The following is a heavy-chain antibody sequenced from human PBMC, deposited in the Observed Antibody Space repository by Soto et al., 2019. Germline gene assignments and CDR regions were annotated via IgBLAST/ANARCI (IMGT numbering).Heavy chain of an antibody. J-gene: IGHJ6*02. Sequence: PSETLSLTCAVSDGSISSGGYSWSWIRQPPGKGLEWIGYIYHSGSTCYNPSLKSRVTISVDRSKNQFSLKLSSVTAADTAVYYCARSGSRLYYYYYGMDVWGQGTTVTVSS. D-gene: IGHD3-10*01. CDR2: IYHSGST. CDR1: DGSISSGGYS. CDR3: ARSGSRLYYYYYGMDV. V-gene: IGHV4-30-2*01.